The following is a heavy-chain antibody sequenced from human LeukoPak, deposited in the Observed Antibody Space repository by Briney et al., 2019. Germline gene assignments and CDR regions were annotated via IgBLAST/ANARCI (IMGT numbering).Heavy chain of an antibody. V-gene: IGHV1-3*01. D-gene: IGHD2-15*01. CDR3: ARGRSYCSGGSCYPTNWFDP. CDR1: GYTFASYA. Sequence: ASVKVSCKASGYTFASYAMHWVRQAPGQRLEWMGWINAGNGNTKYSQKFQGRVAITRDTSASTAYMELSSLRSEDTAVYYCARGRSYCSGGSCYPTNWFDPWGQGTLVTVSS. CDR2: INAGNGNT. J-gene: IGHJ5*02.